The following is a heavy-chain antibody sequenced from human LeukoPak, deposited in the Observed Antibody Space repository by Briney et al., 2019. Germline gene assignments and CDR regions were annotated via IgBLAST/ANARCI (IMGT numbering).Heavy chain of an antibody. CDR3: ARHLAGWNMVLTYYFDY. V-gene: IGHV4-34*01. CDR2: INHSGST. J-gene: IGHJ4*02. Sequence: SETLSLTCAVFGGSFSGYYWSWIRQPPGKGLEWIGEINHSGSTNYNPSLKSRGTISVDTSKNQFSLKLSSVTAADTAVYYCARHLAGWNMVLTYYFDYWGQGTLVTVSS. CDR1: GGSFSGYY. D-gene: IGHD4/OR15-4a*01.